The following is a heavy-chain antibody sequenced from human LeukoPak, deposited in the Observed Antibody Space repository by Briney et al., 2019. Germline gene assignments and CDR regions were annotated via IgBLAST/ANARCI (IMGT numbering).Heavy chain of an antibody. CDR2: IIPIFGTA. J-gene: IGHJ4*02. D-gene: IGHD2-15*01. CDR1: GGTFSSYA. V-gene: IGHV1-69*05. Sequence: GASVKVSCKASGGTFSSYAISWVRQAPGQGLERMGRIIPIFGTANYAQKFQGRVTITTDESTSTAYMELSSLRSEDTAVYYCASGEVVASRPFFDYWGQGTLVTVSS. CDR3: ASGEVVASRPFFDY.